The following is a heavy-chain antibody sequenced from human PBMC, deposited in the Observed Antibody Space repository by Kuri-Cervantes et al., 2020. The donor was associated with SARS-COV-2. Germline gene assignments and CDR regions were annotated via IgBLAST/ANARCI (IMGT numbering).Heavy chain of an antibody. J-gene: IGHJ4*02. CDR2: IRYDGSNK. CDR3: ANDGGDTVLLFDY. V-gene: IGHV3-30*02. Sequence: GESLKISCAASGFAFSSYVLHWVRQAPGKGLEWVAFIRYDGSNKYYADSVKGRVTISRDNSKNSLYLQMNSLRAEDTAVYYCANDGGDTVLLFDYWGQGTLVTVSS. CDR1: GFAFSSYV. D-gene: IGHD5-18*01.